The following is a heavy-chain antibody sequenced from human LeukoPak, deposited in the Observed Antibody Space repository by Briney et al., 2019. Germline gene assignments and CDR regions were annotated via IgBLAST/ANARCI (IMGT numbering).Heavy chain of an antibody. CDR3: ARGRGTPFDP. J-gene: IGHJ5*02. CDR1: GGSFSGYY. CDR2: INHSGST. Sequence: PSETLSLTCAVYGGSFSGYYWSWIRRPPGKGLEWIGEINHSGSTNYNPSLKSRVTISVDTSKNQFSLKLSSVTAADTAVYYCARGRGTPFDPWGQGTLVTVSS. V-gene: IGHV4-34*01.